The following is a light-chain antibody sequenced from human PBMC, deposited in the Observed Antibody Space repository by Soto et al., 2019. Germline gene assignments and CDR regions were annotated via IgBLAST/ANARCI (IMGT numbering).Light chain of an antibody. CDR3: AASDDTITPDV. CDR2: YNN. CDR1: NSNIASNT. V-gene: IGLV1-44*01. J-gene: IGLJ1*01. Sequence: QSVLTQPPSASETPGQTVYISCSGSNSNIASNTVNWYQHLPGTAPKLLIYYNNQRPSGVPDRFSGSKSGTSASLAISGPQSEDESDYYCAASDDTITPDVFGTGPKVAVL.